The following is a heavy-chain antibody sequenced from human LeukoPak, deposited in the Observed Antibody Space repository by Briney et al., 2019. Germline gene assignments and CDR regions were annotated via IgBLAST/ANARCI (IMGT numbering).Heavy chain of an antibody. D-gene: IGHD3-10*01. J-gene: IGHJ4*02. Sequence: ASVTVSCKASGYTFTSYGISWVRQAPGQGLEWMGWISAYNGNTNYAQKLQGRVTMTTDTSTSTAYMELRSLRSDDTAVYYCARARMVRGVIQEIDYWGQGTLVTVSS. CDR1: GYTFTSYG. CDR2: ISAYNGNT. CDR3: ARARMVRGVIQEIDY. V-gene: IGHV1-18*01.